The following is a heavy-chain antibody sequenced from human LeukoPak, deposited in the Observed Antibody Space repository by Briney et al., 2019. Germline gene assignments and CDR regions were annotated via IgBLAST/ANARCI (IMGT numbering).Heavy chain of an antibody. CDR1: GYTFTSYD. CDR3: ARLYQLLIRENYGMDV. Sequence: ASVTVSCKASGYTFTSYDINWVRQATGQGLEWMGWMNPNSGNTGYAQKFQGRVTMTRNTSISTAYMELSSLRSEDTAVYYCARLYQLLIRENYGMDVWGQGTTVTVSS. V-gene: IGHV1-8*01. D-gene: IGHD2-2*01. J-gene: IGHJ6*02. CDR2: MNPNSGNT.